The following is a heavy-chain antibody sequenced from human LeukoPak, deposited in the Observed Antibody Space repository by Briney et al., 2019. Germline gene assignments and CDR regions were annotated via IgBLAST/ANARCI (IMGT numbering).Heavy chain of an antibody. J-gene: IGHJ3*01. CDR2: IRGGGSYG. D-gene: IGHD4-17*01. CDR1: GFTFASYA. V-gene: IGHV3-23*01. Sequence: GGSLRLSCVGSGFTFASYAMTWVRLAPGKGLEWVASIRGGGSYGNYADSVRGRFTISTDNSRNTLYLQMDSLRADDTAEYYCGRDPNGDYVGAFEFWGQGTLVSVSS. CDR3: GRDPNGDYVGAFEF.